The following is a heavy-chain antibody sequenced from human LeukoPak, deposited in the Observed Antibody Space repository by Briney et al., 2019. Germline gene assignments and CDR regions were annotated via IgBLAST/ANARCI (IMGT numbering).Heavy chain of an antibody. CDR1: GFTFTSYT. J-gene: IGHJ4*02. V-gene: IGHV3-21*06. CDR3: ARGTYGRYDY. D-gene: IGHD3-10*01. Sequence: GGSLRLSCAASGFTFTSYTMNWVRQAPGKGLEWVSSISSSSDYIFYADSLKGRFTISRDNVKNSLYLQMISLRAEDTAVYYCARGTYGRYDYWGQGTLVTVSS. CDR2: ISSSSDYI.